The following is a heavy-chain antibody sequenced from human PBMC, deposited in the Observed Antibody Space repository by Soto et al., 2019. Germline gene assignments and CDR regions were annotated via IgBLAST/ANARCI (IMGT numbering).Heavy chain of an antibody. Sequence: QLQLQESGPGLVKPSETLSLTCTVSGGSIRSSSSYWDWIRQPPGKGLEWIGSIYYSGSTYYNPSLKSRVIISMDKSKNQCSLNVSPVTAADTAVYYCARRRGVVQDGMDVWGQGTTVIVSS. V-gene: IGHV4-39*01. J-gene: IGHJ6*02. CDR2: IYYSGST. CDR3: ARRRGVVQDGMDV. CDR1: GGSIRSSSSY. D-gene: IGHD3-3*01.